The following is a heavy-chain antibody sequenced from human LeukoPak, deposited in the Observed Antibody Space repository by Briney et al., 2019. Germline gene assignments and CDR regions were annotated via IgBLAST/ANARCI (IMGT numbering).Heavy chain of an antibody. CDR3: AKAHGEYYDSSGYYWDYFDY. V-gene: IGHV3-64*01. Sequence: PGGSLRLSCAASGFIFSSYAMHWVRQAPGKGLEYVSAINSNGGSTSYANSVKGRFTISRDNSKNTLYLQMGSLRAEDMAVYYCAKAHGEYYDSSGYYWDYFDYWGQGTLVTVSS. J-gene: IGHJ4*02. D-gene: IGHD3-22*01. CDR1: GFIFSSYA. CDR2: INSNGGST.